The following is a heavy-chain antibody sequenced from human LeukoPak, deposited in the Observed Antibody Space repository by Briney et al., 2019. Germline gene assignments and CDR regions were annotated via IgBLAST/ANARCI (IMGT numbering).Heavy chain of an antibody. J-gene: IGHJ4*02. CDR3: ARGLAPYYAFDY. CDR2: INPNSGGT. D-gene: IGHD2/OR15-2a*01. V-gene: IGHV1-2*02. Sequence: APVKVSCKASGYTFTGYYMHWVRQAPGQGLEWMGWINPNSGGTNYAQKFQGRVTMTRDTSISTAYMELSRLRSDDTAVYYCARGLAPYYAFDYWGQGTLVTVSS. CDR1: GYTFTGYY.